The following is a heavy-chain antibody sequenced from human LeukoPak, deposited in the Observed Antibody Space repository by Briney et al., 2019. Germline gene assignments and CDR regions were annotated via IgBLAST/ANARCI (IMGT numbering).Heavy chain of an antibody. CDR1: GGSISSGSYY. CDR2: IYTSGST. CDR3: ARATYSGSSKGAFDI. V-gene: IGHV4-61*02. J-gene: IGHJ3*02. Sequence: SETLSLTCTVSGGSISSGSYYWSWIRQPAGKGLEWIGRIYTSGSTNYNPSLKSRVTISVDTSKNQFSLKLSSVTAADTAVYYCARATYSGSSKGAFDIWGQGTMVTVSS. D-gene: IGHD1-26*01.